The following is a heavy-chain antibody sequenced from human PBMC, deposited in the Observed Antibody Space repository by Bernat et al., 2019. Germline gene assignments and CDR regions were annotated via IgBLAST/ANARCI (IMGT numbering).Heavy chain of an antibody. CDR1: RYSFISYG. CDR2: IDPATGKT. V-gene: IGHV1-3*01. CDR3: ARAIGDASFSYYDGLDV. J-gene: IGHJ6*02. D-gene: IGHD3-16*01. Sequence: QVQLVQSASEVKNPGASVNISCKALRYSFISYGIHWLRQAPGQRLEWMGWIDPATGKTKFSQKFQGRVTITMYTSASTVYLGLSSLRSEDTALYYWARAIGDASFSYYDGLDVWGQGTTVTVSS.